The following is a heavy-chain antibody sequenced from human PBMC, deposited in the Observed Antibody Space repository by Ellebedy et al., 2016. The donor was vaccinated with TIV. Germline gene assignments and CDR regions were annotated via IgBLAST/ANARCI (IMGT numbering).Heavy chain of an antibody. Sequence: AASVKVSCKASGYTFSSYGISWVRQAPGQGLEWMGWTGGYNGNTNYAQKFQARVTMTEDTSTDTAYMELSSLRSEDTAVYYCATTYYYDTSGYYERDFDYWGQGTLVTVSS. D-gene: IGHD3-22*01. J-gene: IGHJ4*02. CDR2: TGGYNGNT. V-gene: IGHV1-18*01. CDR3: ATTYYYDTSGYYERDFDY. CDR1: GYTFSSYG.